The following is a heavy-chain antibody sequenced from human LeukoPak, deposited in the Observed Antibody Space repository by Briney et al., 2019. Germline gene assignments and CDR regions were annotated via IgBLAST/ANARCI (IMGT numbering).Heavy chain of an antibody. D-gene: IGHD3-3*01. V-gene: IGHV3-66*01. CDR3: ARFFRLHDAFDI. CDR2: IYSGGST. CDR1: GFTVSSNY. Sequence: PGGSLRLSCAASGFTVSSNYMSWVRQAPGKGLEWVSAIYSGGSTYYADSVKGRFTISRDNSKNTLYLQMNSLRAEDTAVYYCARFFRLHDAFDIWGQGTMVTVSS. J-gene: IGHJ3*02.